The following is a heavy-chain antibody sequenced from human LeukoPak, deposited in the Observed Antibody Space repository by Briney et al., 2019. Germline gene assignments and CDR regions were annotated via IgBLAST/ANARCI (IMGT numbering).Heavy chain of an antibody. Sequence: GESLTISGMGSGSTFTNYWIAWVRQMPGKGLECMGITYPLNSDTTYSPSFKGQVTISADKSVSTAYLQWSSLKASDTAIYYCARHLDGYNPFDYWGQGTLVTVSS. CDR1: GSTFTNYW. CDR2: TYPLNSDT. D-gene: IGHD5-24*01. V-gene: IGHV5-51*01. CDR3: ARHLDGYNPFDY. J-gene: IGHJ4*02.